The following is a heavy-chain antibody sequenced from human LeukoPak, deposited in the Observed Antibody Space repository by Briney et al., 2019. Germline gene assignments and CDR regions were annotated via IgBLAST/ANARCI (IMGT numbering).Heavy chain of an antibody. CDR1: GFTFSSYA. Sequence: PGGSLRLSCAASGFTFSSYAMNCVRQAPGKGLEWVSSISGSGGSTNYADSVKGRFTISRDNSNNTLYLQMSSLRAEDTAVYYCAEWGSGWYFDYWGQGTLVTVSS. D-gene: IGHD6-19*01. CDR3: AEWGSGWYFDY. V-gene: IGHV3-23*01. CDR2: ISGSGGST. J-gene: IGHJ4*02.